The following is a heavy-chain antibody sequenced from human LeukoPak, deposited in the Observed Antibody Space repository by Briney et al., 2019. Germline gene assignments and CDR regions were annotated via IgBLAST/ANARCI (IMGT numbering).Heavy chain of an antibody. CDR3: ARDVSSGWYRFSY. CDR2: ISGGGGST. V-gene: IGHV3-23*01. D-gene: IGHD6-19*01. CDR1: GFTFSNYD. J-gene: IGHJ4*02. Sequence: PGGSLRLSCAASGFTFSNYDMSWVRQAPGKGLEWVSAISGGGGSTYYADSVKGRFTISRDNSKNTLYLQMNGLRAEDTAVYYCARDVSSGWYRFSYWGQGTLVTVSS.